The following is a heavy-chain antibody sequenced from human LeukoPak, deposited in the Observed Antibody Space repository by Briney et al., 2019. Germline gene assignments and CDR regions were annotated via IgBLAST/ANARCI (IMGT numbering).Heavy chain of an antibody. J-gene: IGHJ6*02. Sequence: SEALSLTCTVSGGSISSYYWSWIRQPPGKGLEWIGYIYYSGSTNYNPSLKSRVTISVDKSKNQFSLKLSSVTAADTAVYYCARDLAGNNGMDVWGQGTTVTVSS. CDR3: ARDLAGNNGMDV. CDR2: IYYSGST. CDR1: GGSISSYY. V-gene: IGHV4-59*12. D-gene: IGHD6-19*01.